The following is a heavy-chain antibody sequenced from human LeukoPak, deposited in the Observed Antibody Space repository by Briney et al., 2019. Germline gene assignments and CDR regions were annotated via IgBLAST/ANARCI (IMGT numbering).Heavy chain of an antibody. V-gene: IGHV3-48*01. CDR1: GFTFRSYS. D-gene: IGHD6-13*01. J-gene: IGHJ3*02. CDR3: ASQLGDASDI. CDR2: ISSSSSTI. Sequence: GGSLRLSCAASGFTFRSYSMNWVRQAPGKGLEWVSYISSSSSTIYYADSVKGRFTISRDNGKNSLYLQMNSLRVEDTAVYYCASQLGDASDIWGQGTMVTVSS.